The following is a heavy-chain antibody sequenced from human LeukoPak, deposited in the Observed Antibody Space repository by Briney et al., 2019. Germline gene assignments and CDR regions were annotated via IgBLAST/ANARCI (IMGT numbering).Heavy chain of an antibody. CDR1: GGSISSSSYY. CDR3: ARIGSSSWYFNHAFDI. Sequence: PSETLSLTCTVSGGSISSSSYYWGWIRQPPGKGLEWIGSIYYSGSTYYNPSLKSRVTISVDTSKNQFSLKLSSVTAADTAVYYCARIGSSSWYFNHAFDIWGQGTMVTVSS. J-gene: IGHJ3*02. D-gene: IGHD6-13*01. V-gene: IGHV4-39*07. CDR2: IYYSGST.